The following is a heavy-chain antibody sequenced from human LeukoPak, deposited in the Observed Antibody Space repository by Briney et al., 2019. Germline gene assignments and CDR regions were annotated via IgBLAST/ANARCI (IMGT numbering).Heavy chain of an antibody. CDR1: GYNFLNHY. CDR3: ARNPEKSVFEPPFDY. D-gene: IGHD3-16*01. J-gene: IGHJ4*02. CDR2: INPGGGST. V-gene: IGHV1-46*01. Sequence: GASVKVSCKTTGYNFLNHYIHWVRQAPGQGLEWMGMINPGGGSTSYAQKFQDRFTITRDTSTNTVSMGLSSLRSDDSAIYYCARNPEKSVFEPPFDYWGQGPLVTVSS.